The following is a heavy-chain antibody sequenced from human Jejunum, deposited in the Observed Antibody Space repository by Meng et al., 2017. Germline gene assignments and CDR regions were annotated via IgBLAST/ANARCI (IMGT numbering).Heavy chain of an antibody. J-gene: IGHJ5*02. CDR1: GGSISSGNYT. D-gene: IGHD2-8*01. CDR3: ARGGNGGRLGDNWFDP. V-gene: IGHV4-30-4*01. CDR2: ISFSGKT. Sequence: QVQLQESGPGLVKPSQTLSLTCTVSGGSISSGNYTWSGIRQPPGKGLEWIGYISFSGKTSYNPSFKSRVTISLDTSKNHFSLTLTSVTVADTAGYYCARGGNGGRLGDNWFDPWGQGTLVTVSS.